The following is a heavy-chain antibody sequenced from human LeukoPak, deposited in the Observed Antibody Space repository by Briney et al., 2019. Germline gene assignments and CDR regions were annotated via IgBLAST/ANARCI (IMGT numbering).Heavy chain of an antibody. CDR1: GGSISSYY. CDR3: ARLTGELERPLYYYYYGMDV. V-gene: IGHV4-34*01. J-gene: IGHJ6*02. D-gene: IGHD7-27*01. CDR2: INHSGST. Sequence: PSETLSLTCTVSGGSISSYYWSWIRQPPGKGLEWIGEINHSGSTNYNPSLKSRVTISVDASKNQFSLKLSSVTAADTVVYYCARLTGELERPLYYYYYGMDVWGQGTTVTVSS.